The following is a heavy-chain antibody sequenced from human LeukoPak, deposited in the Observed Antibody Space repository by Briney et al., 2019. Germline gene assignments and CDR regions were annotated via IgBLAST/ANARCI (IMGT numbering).Heavy chain of an antibody. J-gene: IGHJ4*02. D-gene: IGHD1-26*01. Sequence: GGSLRLSRAASGFTFSSYAMSWVRQAPGKGLEWVSAISGSGGSTYYADSVKGRFTISRDNSKNTLYLQMNSLRAEDTAVYYCAKCHRSTPYYFDYWGQGTLVTVSS. CDR1: GFTFSSYA. CDR2: ISGSGGST. CDR3: AKCHRSTPYYFDY. V-gene: IGHV3-23*01.